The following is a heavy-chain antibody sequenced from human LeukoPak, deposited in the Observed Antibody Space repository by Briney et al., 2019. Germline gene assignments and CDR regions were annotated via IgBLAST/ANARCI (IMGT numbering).Heavy chain of an antibody. J-gene: IGHJ6*02. D-gene: IGHD2-15*01. CDR1: GYTFTSYG. Sequence: ASVKVSCKASGYTFTSYGISWVRQAPGQGLEWMGWISAYNGNTNYAQKLQGRVTMTTDTSTSTAYMELRSLRSDDAAVYYCARVFSTPNCSGGSCYSSYYYYGMDVWGQGTTVTVSS. CDR2: ISAYNGNT. V-gene: IGHV1-18*01. CDR3: ARVFSTPNCSGGSCYSSYYYYGMDV.